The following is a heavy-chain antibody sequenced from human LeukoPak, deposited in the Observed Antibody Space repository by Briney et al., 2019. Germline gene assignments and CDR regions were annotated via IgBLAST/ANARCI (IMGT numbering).Heavy chain of an antibody. CDR3: ARHKYDTSGFNFVFDM. CDR1: GFTVSSNY. J-gene: IGHJ3*02. D-gene: IGHD3-22*01. V-gene: IGHV3-66*04. CDR2: IYSDGST. Sequence: PGGSLRLSCAASGFTVSSNYMSWVRQAPGKGLEWVSVIYSDGSTFYADSVKGRFTMSRDNSKNMLYLQMNSLRAEDSGVYYCARHKYDTSGFNFVFDMWDQGTMVTASS.